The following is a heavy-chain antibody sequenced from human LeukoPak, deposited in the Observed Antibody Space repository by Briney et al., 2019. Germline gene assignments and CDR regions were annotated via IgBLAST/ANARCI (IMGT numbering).Heavy chain of an antibody. CDR3: AKDPIVVVPAARGFDY. J-gene: IGHJ4*02. V-gene: IGHV3-23*01. CDR1: GFTFSSHA. D-gene: IGHD2-2*01. Sequence: GGSLRLSCAASGFTFSSHAMSWVRQAPGKGLEWVSVISGSGGSTYYADSVKGRFTISRDNSKNTLYLQMNSLRAEDTAVYYCAKDPIVVVPAARGFDYWGQGTLVTVSS. CDR2: ISGSGGST.